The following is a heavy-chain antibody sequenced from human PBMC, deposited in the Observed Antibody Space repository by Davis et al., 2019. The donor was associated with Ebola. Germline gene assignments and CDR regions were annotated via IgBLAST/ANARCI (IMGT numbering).Heavy chain of an antibody. Sequence: GESLKISCAASGFTFSGSAMHWVRQASGKGLEWVGRIRSKANSYATAYAASVKGSFTISRDDSKNTAYLQMNSLKTEDTAVYYCTGSTSEDYWGQGTLVTVSS. CDR2: IRSKANSYAT. J-gene: IGHJ4*02. D-gene: IGHD2-2*01. CDR1: GFTFSGSA. CDR3: TGSTSEDY. V-gene: IGHV3-73*01.